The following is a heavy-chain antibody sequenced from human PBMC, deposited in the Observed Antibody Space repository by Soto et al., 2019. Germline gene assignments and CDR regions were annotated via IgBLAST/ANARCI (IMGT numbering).Heavy chain of an antibody. CDR1: GFTFNTYW. V-gene: IGHV3-74*01. CDR3: ARGAKGQWLVDY. CDR2: VNMDGSTT. D-gene: IGHD6-19*01. Sequence: EVQLVESGGGLVQPGGSLRLSCAASGFTFNTYWLHWVRQAPGKGLVWVSRVNMDGSTTTYADSVRGRFTISRDNAKDTVYLEMNSLRDEDMAVYYGARGAKGQWLVDYWGQGTLVTVSS. J-gene: IGHJ4*02.